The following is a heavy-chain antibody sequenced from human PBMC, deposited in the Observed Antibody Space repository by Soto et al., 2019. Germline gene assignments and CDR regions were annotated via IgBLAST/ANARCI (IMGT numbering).Heavy chain of an antibody. CDR1: GYTFTSYG. J-gene: IGHJ5*02. CDR3: AGLAYYGSGPRWFDP. Sequence: ASVKVSCKASGYTFTSYGISWVRQAPGQGLEWMGWISAYNGNTNYAQKLQGRVTMTTDTSTSTAYMELRSLRSDDTAVYYCAGLAYYGSGPRWFDPWGQGTLVTVSS. D-gene: IGHD3-10*01. CDR2: ISAYNGNT. V-gene: IGHV1-18*01.